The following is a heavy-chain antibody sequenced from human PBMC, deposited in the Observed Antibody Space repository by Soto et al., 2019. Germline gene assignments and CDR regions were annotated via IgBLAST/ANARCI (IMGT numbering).Heavy chain of an antibody. CDR3: ARDRSATKYCMDV. CDR1: GGSFSGYY. Sequence: QVQLQQWGAGLLKPSETLSLTCAVYGGSFSGYYWSWIRQPPGKGLEWIGEINHSGSTNYNPSLKSRVTISVDTSKNQFSLKLSSVTAADTAVYYCARDRSATKYCMDVWGQGTTVTVSS. V-gene: IGHV4-34*01. J-gene: IGHJ6*02. CDR2: INHSGST. D-gene: IGHD5-12*01.